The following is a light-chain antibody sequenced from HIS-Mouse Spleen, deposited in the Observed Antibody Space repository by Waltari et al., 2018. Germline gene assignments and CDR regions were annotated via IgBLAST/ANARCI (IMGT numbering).Light chain of an antibody. Sequence: DIVMTQAPDSLAVSLGERATINCKYSQSVLSSSNNKNYLAWYQQKPGQPPKMLIYWASTRESGVPDRFSGSGSETDFTLTISSLQAEDVAVYYCQQYYSTPPVTFGQGTRLEIK. CDR1: QSVLSSSNNKNY. V-gene: IGKV4-1*01. CDR2: WAS. J-gene: IGKJ5*01. CDR3: QQYYSTPPVT.